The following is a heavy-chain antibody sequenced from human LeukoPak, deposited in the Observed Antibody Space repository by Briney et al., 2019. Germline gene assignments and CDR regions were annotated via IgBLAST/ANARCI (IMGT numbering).Heavy chain of an antibody. Sequence: SETLSLTCAVYGGSFSGYYWSWIRQPPGKGLEWIGEINHSGSTDYNPSLKSRVTISVDTSKNQFSLKLSSVTAADTAVYYCARGGVWFDYWGQGTLVTVSS. CDR2: INHSGST. CDR1: GGSFSGYY. CDR3: ARGGVWFDY. V-gene: IGHV4-34*01. D-gene: IGHD6-13*01. J-gene: IGHJ4*02.